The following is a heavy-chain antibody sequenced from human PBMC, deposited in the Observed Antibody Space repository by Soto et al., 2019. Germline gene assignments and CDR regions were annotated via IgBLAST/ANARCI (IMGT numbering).Heavy chain of an antibody. CDR2: IYYSGST. J-gene: IGHJ4*02. CDR1: GGSISSSSYY. CDR3: ARSSIAVAARVSCYFDY. Sequence: QLQLQESGPGLVKPSETLSLTCTVSGGSISSSSYYWGWIRQPPGKGLEWIGSIYYSGSTYYNPPLNGRVTISVDTSKNQFFLKLSSVTAADTAVYYCARSSIAVAARVSCYFDYSGQGTLVTVSS. V-gene: IGHV4-39*01. D-gene: IGHD6-19*01.